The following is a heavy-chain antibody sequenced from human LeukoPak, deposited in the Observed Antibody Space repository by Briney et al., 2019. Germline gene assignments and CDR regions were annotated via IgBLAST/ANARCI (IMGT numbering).Heavy chain of an antibody. J-gene: IGHJ6*03. CDR2: INANSGGT. D-gene: IGHD2-2*01. CDR3: AGEGRFCSSTSCYYYYHYLDV. CDR1: GYIFTGYY. V-gene: IGHV1-2*06. Sequence: ASVKVSCKASGYIFTGYYLQWVRQAPGQGLEWIGRINANSGGTNYAQKFQGRVTMTRDTSISTAYMELSRLRSDDTAVYYCAGEGRFCSSTSCYYYYHYLDVWGKGTTVTVSS.